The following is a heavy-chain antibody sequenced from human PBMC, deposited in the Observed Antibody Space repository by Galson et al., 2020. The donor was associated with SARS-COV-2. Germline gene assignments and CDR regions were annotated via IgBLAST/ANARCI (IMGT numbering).Heavy chain of an antibody. CDR2: INDGGST. V-gene: IGHV4-34*01. J-gene: IGHJ6*03. CDR3: STLGSNKGAYPFYYMDV. CDR1: GGPFSGYY. D-gene: IGHD4-4*01. Sequence: SETLSLTCAVHGGPFSGYYWSWIRQPPGKGLEWIGKINDGGSTNYNPSLKSRVTISLDKSKNQFSLKLSSVTAADTAVYFCSTLGSNKGAYPFYYMDVWGNGTTVTVS.